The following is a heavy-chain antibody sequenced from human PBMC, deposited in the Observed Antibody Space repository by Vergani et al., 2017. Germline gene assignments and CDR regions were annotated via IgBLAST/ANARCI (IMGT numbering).Heavy chain of an antibody. V-gene: IGHV3-21*01. CDR2: ISSSSSYI. Sequence: EVQLVESGGGLVKPGGSLRLSCAASGFTFSSYSMNWVRQAPGKGLEWVSSISSSSSYIYYADSVKGRFTISRDNAKNSLYLQMNSRRAEDTAVYYCARDTSGGYCSSTSCPAWFDPWGQGTLVTVSS. CDR1: GFTFSSYS. J-gene: IGHJ5*02. D-gene: IGHD2-2*03. CDR3: ARDTSGGYCSSTSCPAWFDP.